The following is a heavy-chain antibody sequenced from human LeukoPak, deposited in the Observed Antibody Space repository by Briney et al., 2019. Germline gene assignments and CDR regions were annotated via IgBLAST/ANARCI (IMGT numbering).Heavy chain of an antibody. V-gene: IGHV1-8*01. CDR2: MNPNSGNT. D-gene: IGHD3-16*02. J-gene: IGHJ4*02. Sequence: ASVKVSCKASGYTFTSYDINWVRQATGQGLEWVGWMNPNSGNTGYAQKFQGRVTMTRNTSISTAYMELSSLRSEDTAVYYCARGRRSGFWGSYRATFDYWGQGTLVTVSS. CDR1: GYTFTSYD. CDR3: ARGRRSGFWGSYRATFDY.